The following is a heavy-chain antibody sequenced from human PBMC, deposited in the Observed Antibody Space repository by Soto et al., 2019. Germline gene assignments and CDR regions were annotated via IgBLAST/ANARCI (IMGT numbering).Heavy chain of an antibody. Sequence: EVQLLESGGGLVQPGGSLRLSCAASGFTFSSYAMSWVRQAPGKGLEWVSAISGSGGSTYYADSVKGRFTISRDNSKNTLYLQMNSLRAEDTAVYYCAKDNYDFWSGYPGDYYYYGMDVWGQGTTVTVSS. J-gene: IGHJ6*02. V-gene: IGHV3-23*01. CDR1: GFTFSSYA. CDR2: ISGSGGST. CDR3: AKDNYDFWSGYPGDYYYYGMDV. D-gene: IGHD3-3*01.